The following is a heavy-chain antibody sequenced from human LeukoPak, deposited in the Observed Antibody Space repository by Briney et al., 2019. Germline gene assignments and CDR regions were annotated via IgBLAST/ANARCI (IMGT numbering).Heavy chain of an antibody. V-gene: IGHV4-4*07. D-gene: IGHD3-22*01. CDR2: IYSTGST. CDR1: GGSISSYF. J-gene: IGHJ4*02. CDR3: VRGLGYFDY. Sequence: SETLSLTCTVSGGSISSYFWTWIRQPAGKGLEWIGRIYSTGSTNYNPSLKSRVTMSVDTSKNQFSLKLTSVTAADTAVYYCVRGLGYFDYWGQGTLVTVSS.